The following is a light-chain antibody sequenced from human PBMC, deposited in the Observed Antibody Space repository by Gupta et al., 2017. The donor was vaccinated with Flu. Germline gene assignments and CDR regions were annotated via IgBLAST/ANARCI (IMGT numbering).Light chain of an antibody. CDR1: QRISSW. Sequence: GDRVTITCRASQRISSWLAWYQQKPGRAPQLLIYKASNLETGVPSRFSGSGSGTEFTLTINILQPDDYATYYCQQYDTFSWTFGQGTKVEIK. J-gene: IGKJ1*01. CDR3: QQYDTFSWT. CDR2: KAS. V-gene: IGKV1-5*03.